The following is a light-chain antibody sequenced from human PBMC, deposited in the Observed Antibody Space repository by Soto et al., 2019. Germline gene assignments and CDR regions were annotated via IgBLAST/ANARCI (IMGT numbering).Light chain of an antibody. CDR3: QQYNNGPPYT. Sequence: EIVMTQYPATLSVSPGERATLSCRASQSVGSRLAWYQQIPGQAPRLLIYDASTRATSIPARFSGSGSGTEFTLTISSLQSEDFAVYYCQQYNNGPPYTFGQGTKLEIK. V-gene: IGKV3-15*01. CDR2: DAS. J-gene: IGKJ2*01. CDR1: QSVGSR.